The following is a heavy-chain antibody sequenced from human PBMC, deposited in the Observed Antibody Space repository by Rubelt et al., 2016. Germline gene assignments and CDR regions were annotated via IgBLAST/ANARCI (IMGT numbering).Heavy chain of an antibody. CDR2: INPNSGGT. V-gene: IGHV1-2*06. CDR1: GYTFTGYY. D-gene: IGHD4-17*01. CDR3: ARDGGDYGDPAFDI. J-gene: IGHJ3*02. Sequence: TGSCKASGYTFTGYYMHWVRQAPGQGLEWMGRINPNSGGTNYAQKFQGRVTMTRDTSISTAYMELSRLRSDDTAVYYCARDGGDYGDPAFDIWAKGQWSPSLQ.